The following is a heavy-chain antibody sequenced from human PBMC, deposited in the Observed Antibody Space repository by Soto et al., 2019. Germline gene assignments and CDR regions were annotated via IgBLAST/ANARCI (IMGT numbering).Heavy chain of an antibody. CDR2: INPNSGGS. J-gene: IGHJ4*02. D-gene: IGHD1-26*01. Sequence: ASVKVSCKASGYTFTGYYMLWVRQAPGQGLEWMGWINPNSGGSYYAQKFQGRVTMTRDTSISTAYMELSRLRSDDTAVYYCARGMGKSGSYYGGFDYWGQGTLVTVSS. V-gene: IGHV1-2*02. CDR1: GYTFTGYY. CDR3: ARGMGKSGSYYGGFDY.